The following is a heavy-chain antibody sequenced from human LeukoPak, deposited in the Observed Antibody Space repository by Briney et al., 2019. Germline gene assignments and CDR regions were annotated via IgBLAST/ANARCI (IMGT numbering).Heavy chain of an antibody. CDR1: GYTFTGYY. Sequence: ASVKVSCKASGYTFTGYYMHWVRQAPGQGLEWMGWINPNSGGTNYAQKFQGRGTMTRDTSISTAYMELSRLRSDDTAVYYCASVPGGESLYYYYGMDVWGQGTTVTVSS. V-gene: IGHV1-2*02. J-gene: IGHJ6*02. D-gene: IGHD3-10*01. CDR3: ASVPGGESLYYYYGMDV. CDR2: INPNSGGT.